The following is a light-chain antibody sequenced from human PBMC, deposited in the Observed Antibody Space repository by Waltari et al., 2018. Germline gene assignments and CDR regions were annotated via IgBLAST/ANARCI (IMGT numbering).Light chain of an antibody. Sequence: DIQMTQSPSSLSASVGDSVNITSRASQSIRNSLNWYQQKPGKAPKLLIYAASSLQSGVPSRFSGSGSGTDFTLTISSLQPEDIATYYCQQSHSSPHTFGQGTKVEIK. CDR3: QQSHSSPHT. J-gene: IGKJ1*01. V-gene: IGKV1-39*01. CDR1: QSIRNS. CDR2: AAS.